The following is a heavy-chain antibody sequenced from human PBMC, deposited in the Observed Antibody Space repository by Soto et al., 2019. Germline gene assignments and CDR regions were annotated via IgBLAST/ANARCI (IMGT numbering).Heavy chain of an antibody. CDR2: ISSISTYI. CDR1: GFTFSAYT. CDR3: ARVHIAAPDY. Sequence: EVQLVESGGGLVKPGGSLRLSCAVSGFTFSAYTMSWVRQPPGKGLEWVATISSISTYIKYADSVKGRFTISRDNARNSLYLQMDSLRVEDTAVYYCARVHIAAPDYWGQGTLVTVSS. J-gene: IGHJ4*02. V-gene: IGHV3-21*01. D-gene: IGHD6-6*01.